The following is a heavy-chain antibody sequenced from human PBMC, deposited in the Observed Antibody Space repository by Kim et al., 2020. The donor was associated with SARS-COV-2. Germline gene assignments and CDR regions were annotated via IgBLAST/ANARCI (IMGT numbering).Heavy chain of an antibody. Sequence: GGSLRLSCAASGFMFSTYAMTWVRQAPGKGLEWVSAISGSGGSTYYADSVKGRFTISRDESKNTLYLQMNSLRVDDTAVYYCAKEADCSGGRCFVDYYYAMDVWGQGTTVTVSS. CDR1: GFMFSTYA. V-gene: IGHV3-23*01. CDR2: ISGSGGST. J-gene: IGHJ6*02. CDR3: AKEADCSGGRCFVDYYYAMDV. D-gene: IGHD2-15*01.